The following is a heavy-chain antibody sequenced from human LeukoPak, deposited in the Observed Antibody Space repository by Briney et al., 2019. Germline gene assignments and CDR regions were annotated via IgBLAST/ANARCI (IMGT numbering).Heavy chain of an antibody. Sequence: ASVKVSCKASGYTFSNNDINWVRQATGQGLEWMGWMNPISGNTGFAQKFQGRVTITRITSISTAYMEMSSLRSDDTAVYYCASGGAYSYGYGFDYWGQGTLVTVSS. CDR3: ASGGAYSYGYGFDY. CDR2: MNPISGNT. D-gene: IGHD5-18*01. V-gene: IGHV1-8*03. J-gene: IGHJ4*02. CDR1: GYTFSNND.